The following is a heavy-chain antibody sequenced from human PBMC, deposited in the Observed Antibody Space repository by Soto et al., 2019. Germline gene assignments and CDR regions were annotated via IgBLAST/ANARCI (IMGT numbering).Heavy chain of an antibody. CDR1: GGSISSYY. CDR2: IYTSGST. V-gene: IGHV4-4*07. J-gene: IGHJ6*02. CDR3: ASLYYYDSSGYYPSDDYGMDV. D-gene: IGHD3-22*01. Sequence: SETLSLTCTVSGGSISSYYWSWIRQPAGKGLEWIGRIYTSGSTNYSPSLKSRVTMSVDTSKNQFSLKLSSVTAADTAVYYCASLYYYDSSGYYPSDDYGMDVWGQGTTVTVSS.